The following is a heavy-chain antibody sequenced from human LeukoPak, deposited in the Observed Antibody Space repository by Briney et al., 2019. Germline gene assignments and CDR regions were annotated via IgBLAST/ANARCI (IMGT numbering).Heavy chain of an antibody. CDR2: ISSSSTYT. D-gene: IGHD6-25*01. V-gene: IGHV3-11*05. Sequence: GGSLRLSCAPSGFSFSDYYMSSIRQAPGKGLEWITYISSSSTYTKYVDSVMGRFTISRDNAKKTLYLQINNLRVEDTAIYYCARDWGSGGWGQGTLVTVSS. CDR3: ARDWGSGG. J-gene: IGHJ1*01. CDR1: GFSFSDYY.